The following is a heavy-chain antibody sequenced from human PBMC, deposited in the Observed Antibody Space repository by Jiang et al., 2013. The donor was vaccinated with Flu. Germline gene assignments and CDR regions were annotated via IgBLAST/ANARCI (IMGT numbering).Heavy chain of an antibody. V-gene: IGHV3-23*01. Sequence: ISSSAGASWYADSVKGRFTISRDNSKNTLFLQMSSLRAEDTALYSCAKDGDGRVGFYYYYLDVWGKGTTVTVSS. D-gene: IGHD3/OR15-3a*01. J-gene: IGHJ6*03. CDR3: AKDGDGRVGFYYYYLDV. CDR2: ISSSAGAS.